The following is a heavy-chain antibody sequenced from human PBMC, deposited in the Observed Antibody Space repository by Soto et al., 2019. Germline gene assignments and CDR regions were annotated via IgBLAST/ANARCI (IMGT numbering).Heavy chain of an antibody. CDR2: INPNSGGT. Sequence: SVRVSCQASGYTFTGYAMHCVRQAPGQGLEWMGWINPNSGGTNYAQKFQGWVTMTRDTSISTAYMELSRLRSDDTAVYYCARAIRGSGSSRWFDPWGQGTLVTVS. D-gene: IGHD3-10*01. J-gene: IGHJ5*02. CDR1: GYTFTGYA. CDR3: ARAIRGSGSSRWFDP. V-gene: IGHV1-2*04.